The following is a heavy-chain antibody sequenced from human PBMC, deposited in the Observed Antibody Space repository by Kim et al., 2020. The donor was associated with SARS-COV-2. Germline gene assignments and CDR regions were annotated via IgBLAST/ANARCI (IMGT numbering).Heavy chain of an antibody. CDR3: AKGGPKLELRLFSF. Sequence: GGSLRLSCAASGFTFGDYAMHWVRQAPGKGLEWVSGISWNSGSIGYADSVKGRFTISRDNAKNSLYLQMNSLRAEDTALYYCAKGGPKLELRLFSFWGQGTLVTVSS. V-gene: IGHV3-9*01. J-gene: IGHJ4*02. D-gene: IGHD1-7*01. CDR1: GFTFGDYA. CDR2: ISWNSGSI.